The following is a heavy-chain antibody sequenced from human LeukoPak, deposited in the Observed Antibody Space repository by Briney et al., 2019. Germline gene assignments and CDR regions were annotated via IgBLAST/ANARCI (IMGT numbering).Heavy chain of an antibody. Sequence: PSGTLSLTCTVSGGSISSGGYYWSWIRQHPGKGLEWIGYIYYSGSTYYNPSLKSRVTISVDTSKNQFSLKLSSVTAADTAVYYCARGAILTGLDYWGQGTLVTVSS. D-gene: IGHD3-9*01. V-gene: IGHV4-31*03. CDR2: IYYSGST. CDR3: ARGAILTGLDY. J-gene: IGHJ4*02. CDR1: GGSISSGGYY.